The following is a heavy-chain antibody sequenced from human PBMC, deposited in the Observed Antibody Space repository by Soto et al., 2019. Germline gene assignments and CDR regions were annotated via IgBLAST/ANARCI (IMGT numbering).Heavy chain of an antibody. Sequence: QVQLQQWGAGLLKPSETLSLTCAVSGGSFSDYYWSWIRQSPGKGLEWIGEMNHSGNTNYNPSLKSRVTISVDTSKNQFSLMLSSVTAADTALYYCARGWGDSGGCYPFDFWGQGTLVTVSS. V-gene: IGHV4-34*01. D-gene: IGHD6-19*01. J-gene: IGHJ4*02. CDR2: MNHSGNT. CDR1: GGSFSDYY. CDR3: ARGWGDSGGCYPFDF.